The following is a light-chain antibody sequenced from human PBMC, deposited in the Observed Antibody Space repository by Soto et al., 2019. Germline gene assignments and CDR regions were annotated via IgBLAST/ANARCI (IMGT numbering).Light chain of an antibody. J-gene: IGKJ4*01. V-gene: IGKV1-12*01. Sequence: DIQMTQSPSSVSASVGDRVTISCRASQAISSWLAWYQQKPGEAPKLLIYGASTLQSGVPSRFSGSESGTLFTLTISSLQPEDFATYYCQQASSFPRTFGGGTKVQIK. CDR2: GAS. CDR3: QQASSFPRT. CDR1: QAISSW.